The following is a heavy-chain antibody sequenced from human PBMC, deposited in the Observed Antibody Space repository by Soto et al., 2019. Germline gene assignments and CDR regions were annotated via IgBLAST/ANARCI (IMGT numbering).Heavy chain of an antibody. CDR2: IDYSGRA. Sequence: SETLSLSCTVAGGSRKSSSDYWGWISQPPGKGMEGIGRIDYSGRASYTPSLKSRITMSVDTSKNQFSLKLSSVTAADTAVYYCARHGEQWLVKQGFYYWGHGTPV. V-gene: IGHV4-39*01. CDR3: ARHGEQWLVKQGFYY. J-gene: IGHJ4*01. CDR1: GGSRKSSSDY. D-gene: IGHD6-19*01.